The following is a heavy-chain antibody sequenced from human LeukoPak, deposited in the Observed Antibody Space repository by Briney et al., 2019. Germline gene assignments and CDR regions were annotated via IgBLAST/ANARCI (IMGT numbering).Heavy chain of an antibody. D-gene: IGHD3-9*01. CDR1: GGSFSDYY. J-gene: IGHJ4*02. Sequence: SETLSLTCAVYGGSFSDYYWSWIRQPPGKGLEWIGEINHSRSTNYNPSLKSRVTISVDTSKNQFSLKVTSVTAADTAVYYCARVGRYYDALTGYATGGSPFDYWGQGTPVTVSS. CDR2: INHSRST. CDR3: ARVGRYYDALTGYATGGSPFDY. V-gene: IGHV4-34*01.